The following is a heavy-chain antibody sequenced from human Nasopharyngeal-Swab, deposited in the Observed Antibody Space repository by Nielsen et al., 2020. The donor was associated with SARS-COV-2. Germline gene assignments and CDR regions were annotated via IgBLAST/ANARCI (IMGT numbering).Heavy chain of an antibody. J-gene: IGHJ4*02. Sequence: GESLKISCAASGFTFSDHYMSWIRQAPGKGLEWVSYISSSGSTIYYADSVKGRFTISRDNAKNSLYLQMNSLRAEDTAVYYCARESIAVAAPPWDYWGQGTLVTVSS. V-gene: IGHV3-11*01. CDR1: GFTFSDHY. D-gene: IGHD6-19*01. CDR3: ARESIAVAAPPWDY. CDR2: ISSSGSTI.